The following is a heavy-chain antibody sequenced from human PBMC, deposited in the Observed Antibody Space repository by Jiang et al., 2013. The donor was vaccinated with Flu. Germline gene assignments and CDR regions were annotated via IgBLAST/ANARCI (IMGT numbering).Heavy chain of an antibody. CDR2: IYPGDSDT. D-gene: IGHD3-10*01. V-gene: IGHV5-51*01. J-gene: IGHJ4*02. CDR3: ARLGGSGRSLDY. Sequence: SFTTSWIGWVRQMPGKGLEWMGVIYPGDSDTRYSPSFQGQVTISADKSISTAYVQWSSLKASDTAMYYCARLGGSGRSLDYWGQGTLVTVSS. CDR1: SFTTSW.